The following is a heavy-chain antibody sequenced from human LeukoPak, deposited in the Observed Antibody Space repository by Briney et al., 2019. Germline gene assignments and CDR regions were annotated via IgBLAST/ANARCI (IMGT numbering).Heavy chain of an antibody. D-gene: IGHD5-12*01. CDR2: IRSSSET. Sequence: GGSLRLSCEASGFIFSQYSMNWVRQAPGKGLEWVSHIRSSSETFYADSVKGRFTISRDNARNSLYLQMNSLRGEDTAIYYCARDAGNSGYGCDLWGQGTLVTVSS. CDR1: GFIFSQYS. V-gene: IGHV3-48*01. J-gene: IGHJ5*02. CDR3: ARDAGNSGYGCDL.